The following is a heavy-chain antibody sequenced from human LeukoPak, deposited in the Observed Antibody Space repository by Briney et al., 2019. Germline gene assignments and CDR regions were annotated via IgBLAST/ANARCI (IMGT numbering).Heavy chain of an antibody. Sequence: PGGSLRLSCAASGFTFSSYAMSWVRQAPGKGLEWVSAISSSGGDTYYADSMKGRFTISRDNSRNSLYLQMNSLRAEDTAVYYCARVGIGYSYGLFDYWGQGTLVTVSS. CDR1: GFTFSSYA. V-gene: IGHV3-23*01. J-gene: IGHJ4*02. CDR3: ARVGIGYSYGLFDY. CDR2: ISSSGGDT. D-gene: IGHD5-18*01.